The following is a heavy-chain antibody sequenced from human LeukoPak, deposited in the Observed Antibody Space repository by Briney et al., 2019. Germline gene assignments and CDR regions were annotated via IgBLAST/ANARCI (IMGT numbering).Heavy chain of an antibody. D-gene: IGHD1-26*01. V-gene: IGHV3-64*01. CDR1: GFPFSSYA. CDR2: ISSNGGST. Sequence: GSLRLSFAASGFPFSSYAMHWVRPAPGKGLAYFSAISSNGGSTYYANSVKGRFTISRDNSKNTLYLQMGSLRAEDMAVYYCARGDSGSYFPDYWGQGTLVTVSS. J-gene: IGHJ4*02. CDR3: ARGDSGSYFPDY.